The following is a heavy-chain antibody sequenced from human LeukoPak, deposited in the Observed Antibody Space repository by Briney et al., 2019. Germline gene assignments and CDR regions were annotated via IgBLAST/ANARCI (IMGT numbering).Heavy chain of an antibody. D-gene: IGHD4-17*01. Sequence: VGSLRLSCAASGFTFSSYAMSWVRQAPGKGLEWVSAISGSGGSTYYADSVKGRFTTSRDNSKNTLYLQMNSLRAEDTAVYYCAKSTYGDSPFYFDYWGQGTLVTVSS. CDR3: AKSTYGDSPFYFDY. CDR2: ISGSGGST. V-gene: IGHV3-23*01. J-gene: IGHJ4*02. CDR1: GFTFSSYA.